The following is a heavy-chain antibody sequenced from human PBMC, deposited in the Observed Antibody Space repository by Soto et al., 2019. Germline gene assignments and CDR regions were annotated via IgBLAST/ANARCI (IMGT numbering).Heavy chain of an antibody. Sequence: GGSLRLSCAASGFTFSSYAMSWVRQAPGKGLEWVSAISGSGGSTYYADSVKGRFTISRDNSKNTLYLQMNSLRAEDTAVYYCAKDYSMVRGPWIDYWGQGTLVTVSS. V-gene: IGHV3-23*01. CDR3: AKDYSMVRGPWIDY. CDR2: ISGSGGST. D-gene: IGHD3-10*01. J-gene: IGHJ4*02. CDR1: GFTFSSYA.